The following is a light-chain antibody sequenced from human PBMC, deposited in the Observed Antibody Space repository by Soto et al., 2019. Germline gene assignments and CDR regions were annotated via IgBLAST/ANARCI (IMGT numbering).Light chain of an antibody. V-gene: IGKV1-5*01. Sequence: DIPMTQSPSTLSAVVGDRVTITCRASQRIDRWLAWYQQKPGKAPKLLIYDASSLETGVPSRFSGSGSGTEFTLTISGLQPDDFATYYCQQYHGYWTFGQGTKVEIK. CDR2: DAS. CDR1: QRIDRW. J-gene: IGKJ1*01. CDR3: QQYHGYWT.